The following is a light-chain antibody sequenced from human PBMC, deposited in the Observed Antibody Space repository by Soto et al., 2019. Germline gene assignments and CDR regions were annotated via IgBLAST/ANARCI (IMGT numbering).Light chain of an antibody. Sequence: IVLTHSQATLSVSPGERAILSWRASQSLSSDLAWYQQKPGQAPRLLIYDASTRATDIPARFSGSGSGTEFTLTISRLQPEDFATYYCLQLYNFSWTFGQGTKVDIK. V-gene: IGKV3-15*01. CDR3: LQLYNFSWT. CDR1: QSLSSD. CDR2: DAS. J-gene: IGKJ1*01.